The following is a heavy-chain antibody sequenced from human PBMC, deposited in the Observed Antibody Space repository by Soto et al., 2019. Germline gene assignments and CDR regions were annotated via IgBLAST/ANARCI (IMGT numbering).Heavy chain of an antibody. CDR2: INAGNGNT. Sequence: GASVKVSCKASGYTFTSYAMHWVRQAPGQRLEWMGWINAGNGNTKYSQKFQGRVTITRDTSASTAYMELSSLRSEDTAVYYCARSLDYTRGQAYGMDVWGQGTTVTVSS. CDR1: GYTFTSYA. V-gene: IGHV1-3*01. D-gene: IGHD2-2*02. J-gene: IGHJ6*02. CDR3: ARSLDYTRGQAYGMDV.